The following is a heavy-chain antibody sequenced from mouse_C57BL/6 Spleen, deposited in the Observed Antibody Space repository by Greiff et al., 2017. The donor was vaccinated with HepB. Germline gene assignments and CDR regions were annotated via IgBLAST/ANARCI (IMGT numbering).Heavy chain of an antibody. J-gene: IGHJ4*01. D-gene: IGHD1-1*01. CDR3: ARGTVLEAYYAMYC. Sequence: VQLQQSGPEMVKPGASVKISCKASGYSFTDYNMNWVKQSNGKSLEWIGVINPNYGTTSYNQKFKGKATLTVDQSSSTAYMQLNSLTSEDSAVYYCARGTVLEAYYAMYCWGQGPSVTVSS. CDR2: INPNYGTT. V-gene: IGHV1-39*01. CDR1: GYSFTDYN.